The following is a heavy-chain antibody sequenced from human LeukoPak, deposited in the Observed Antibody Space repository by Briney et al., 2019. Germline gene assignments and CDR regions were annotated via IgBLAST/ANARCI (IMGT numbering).Heavy chain of an antibody. J-gene: IGHJ6*02. CDR2: INPSGGST. CDR1: GYTFTSYY. Sequence: GASVKVSCKASGYTFTSYYMHWVRQAPGQGLEWMGIINPSGGSTSYAQKFQGRVTMTRDTSTSTVYMELSSLRSEDTAVYYCAREIRGVVPAAIQVWPTYYYYGMDVWGQGTTVTVSS. D-gene: IGHD2-2*02. V-gene: IGHV1-46*01. CDR3: AREIRGVVPAAIQVWPTYYYYGMDV.